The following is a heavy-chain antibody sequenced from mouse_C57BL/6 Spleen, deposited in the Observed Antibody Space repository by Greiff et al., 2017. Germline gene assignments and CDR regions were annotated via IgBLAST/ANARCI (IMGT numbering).Heavy chain of an antibody. V-gene: IGHV1-39*01. Sequence: VQLKESGPELVKPGASVKISCKASGYSFTDYNMNWVKQSNGKSLEWIGVINPNYGTTNYNQKFKGKATLTVDQSSSTAYMQLNSLTSEDSAVYYCARSPYYGSSSYAMDYWGQGTSVTVSS. J-gene: IGHJ4*01. CDR1: GYSFTDYN. D-gene: IGHD1-1*01. CDR3: ARSPYYGSSSYAMDY. CDR2: INPNYGTT.